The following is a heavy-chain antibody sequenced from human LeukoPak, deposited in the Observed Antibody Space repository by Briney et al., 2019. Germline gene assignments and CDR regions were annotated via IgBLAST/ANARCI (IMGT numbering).Heavy chain of an antibody. CDR2: ISYSGST. V-gene: IGHV4-39*01. Sequence: SETLSLTCTVSGGSISSTNYYWAWNRQPPGKGLEWIRSISYSGSTYYNPSLKSRVTISVDTSKNQFSLRLSSVTAADTAVYYCARHSGYSLYNWFDPWGQGTLVTVSS. CDR3: ARHSGYSLYNWFDP. CDR1: GGSISSTNYY. J-gene: IGHJ5*02. D-gene: IGHD5-12*01.